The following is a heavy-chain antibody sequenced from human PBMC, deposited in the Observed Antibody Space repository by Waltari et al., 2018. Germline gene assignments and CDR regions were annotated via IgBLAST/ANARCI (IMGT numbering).Heavy chain of an antibody. CDR3: ARDVGPAGRGTYWDTLDI. CDR2: IDGSGST. J-gene: IGHJ3*02. V-gene: IGHV4-4*07. CDR1: GAPIGGYS. D-gene: IGHD1-26*01. Sequence: QVQLQESGPGLVRHSENLTPTCTVPGAPIGGYSWRRVRRPAGKGLGWIGLIDGSGSTNYNPSFRSRAIMSVDTSKNQFSLKLTSVTAADTAVFYCARDVGPAGRGTYWDTLDIWGQGVMVTVSS.